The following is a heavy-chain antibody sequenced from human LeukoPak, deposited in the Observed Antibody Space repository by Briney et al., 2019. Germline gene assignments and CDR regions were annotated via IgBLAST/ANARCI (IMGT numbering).Heavy chain of an antibody. V-gene: IGHV3-48*01. CDR1: GFTLSSYS. J-gene: IGHJ4*02. CDR3: AREPNFDDHAFDY. CDR2: INSRSSSI. D-gene: IGHD3-9*01. Sequence: GGSLRLSCAASGFTLSSYSMNWVRQAPGKGLEWASYINSRSSSIDYAASVKGRFTISRDNAKNSLFLQINSLRAEDSAIYYCAREPNFDDHAFDYWGQGTLVTVSS.